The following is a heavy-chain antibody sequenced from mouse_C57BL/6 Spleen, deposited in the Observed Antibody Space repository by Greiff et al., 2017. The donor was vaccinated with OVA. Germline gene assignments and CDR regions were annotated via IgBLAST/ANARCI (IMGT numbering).Heavy chain of an antibody. CDR2: IYPGNSDT. V-gene: IGHV1-5*01. J-gene: IGHJ4*01. CDR1: GYTFTSYW. CDR3: TREYYYGSRYAMDY. D-gene: IGHD1-1*01. Sequence: EVKLVESGTVLARPGASVKMSCKTSGYTFTSYWMHWVKQRPGQGLEWIGAIYPGNSDTSYYQKFKGKAKLTAVTSASTAYMELSSLTNEDSAVYYCTREYYYGSRYAMDYWGQGTSVTVSS.